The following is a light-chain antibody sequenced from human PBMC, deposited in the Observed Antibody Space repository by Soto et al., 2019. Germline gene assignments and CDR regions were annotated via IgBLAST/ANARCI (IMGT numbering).Light chain of an antibody. CDR3: CSYAGGNTWV. J-gene: IGLJ3*02. CDR2: EVF. Sequence: QSALTQPASVSGSPGQSVTISCTGTSSDIGNYNVVSWYQQSPDKAPKPIIYEVFKRPSGVSDRFSGSKSGNTASLTISGLQAEDEADYYCCSYAGGNTWVFGGGTKLTVL. V-gene: IGLV2-23*02. CDR1: SSDIGNYNV.